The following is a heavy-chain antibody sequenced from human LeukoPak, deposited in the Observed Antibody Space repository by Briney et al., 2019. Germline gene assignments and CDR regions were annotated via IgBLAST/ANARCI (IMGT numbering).Heavy chain of an antibody. CDR1: GGSITSSTYY. Sequence: SETLSLTCTVSGGSITSSTYYWGWIRQPPGKGLEWIGSIYYSGTTYYNPSLKSRVAISVDTSNNQFSLKLSSVTAADTAVYYCAGLYYDSSAYYPPGYWGQGTLVTVSS. CDR2: IYYSGTT. CDR3: AGLYYDSSAYYPPGY. D-gene: IGHD3-22*01. V-gene: IGHV4-39*01. J-gene: IGHJ4*02.